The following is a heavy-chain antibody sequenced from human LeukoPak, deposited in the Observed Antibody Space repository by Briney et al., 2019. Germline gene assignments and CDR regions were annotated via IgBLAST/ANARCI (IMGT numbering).Heavy chain of an antibody. D-gene: IGHD4-17*01. V-gene: IGHV3-30*18. CDR1: GFTFSSYG. Sequence: GGSLRLSCAASGFTFSSYGMHWVRQAPGKGLGWGAVISYDGSNKYYAESVKGRFTISRDNSKNTLYLQMTSLRAEDTAVYYCAKHYGDSDSDAFDIWGQGTMVTVSS. CDR2: ISYDGSNK. J-gene: IGHJ3*02. CDR3: AKHYGDSDSDAFDI.